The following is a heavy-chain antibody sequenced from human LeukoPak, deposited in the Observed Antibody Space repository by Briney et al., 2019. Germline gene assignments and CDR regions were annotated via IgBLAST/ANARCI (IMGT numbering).Heavy chain of an antibody. CDR2: ISAYNGNT. D-gene: IGHD3-22*01. Sequence: ASVKVSCKASGYTFTSYGISWVRQAPGQGLEWMGWISAYNGNTNYAQKLQGRVTMTTDTSTSTAYMELRSLRSEDTAVYYCARGWGDYYDSSGYYLPDCWGQGTLVTVSS. CDR1: GYTFTSYG. J-gene: IGHJ4*02. CDR3: ARGWGDYYDSSGYYLPDC. V-gene: IGHV1-18*01.